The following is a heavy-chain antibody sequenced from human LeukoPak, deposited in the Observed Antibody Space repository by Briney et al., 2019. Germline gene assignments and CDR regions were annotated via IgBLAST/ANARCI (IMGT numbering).Heavy chain of an antibody. CDR1: GFKFDDHT. V-gene: IGHV3-9*01. CDR3: AKEDMLRGVIPDAFDI. Sequence: GGSLRLSCAASGFKFDDHTMHWVRHPPGKGLEWVSGINWNGDTIEYADAVKGRFTISRDNAKNSLYLQMNSLRAEDTAFYYCAKEDMLRGVIPDAFDIWGQGTMVTVSA. D-gene: IGHD3-10*01. J-gene: IGHJ3*02. CDR2: INWNGDTI.